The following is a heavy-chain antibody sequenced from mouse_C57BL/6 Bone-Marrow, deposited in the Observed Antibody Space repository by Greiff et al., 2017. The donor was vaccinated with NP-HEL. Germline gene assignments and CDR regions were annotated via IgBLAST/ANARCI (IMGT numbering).Heavy chain of an antibody. J-gene: IGHJ2*01. D-gene: IGHD3-3*01. V-gene: IGHV1-26*01. Sequence: EVQLQQSGPELVKPGASVKISCKASGYTFTDYYMNWVKQSHGKSLEWIGDINPNNGGTSYNQKFKGNATLTVDKSSSTAYMELRSLTSEDSAVYYCARSEGQDYFDYWGQGTTLTVSS. CDR3: ARSEGQDYFDY. CDR1: GYTFTDYY. CDR2: INPNNGGT.